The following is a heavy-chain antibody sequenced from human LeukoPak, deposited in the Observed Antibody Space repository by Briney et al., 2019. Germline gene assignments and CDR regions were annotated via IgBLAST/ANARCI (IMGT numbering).Heavy chain of an antibody. CDR2: IGTAGDT. D-gene: IGHD6-6*01. CDR1: GFIFSSYD. CDR3: AKSLAGYFDY. Sequence: GGSLRLSCAASGFIFSSYDMHWVRQATGKGLEWVSTIGTAGDTYYSGSVKGRFTISRENAKNSLYLQIRSLRAGDTAVYYCAKSLAGYFDYWGQGTLVTVSS. J-gene: IGHJ4*02. V-gene: IGHV3-13*01.